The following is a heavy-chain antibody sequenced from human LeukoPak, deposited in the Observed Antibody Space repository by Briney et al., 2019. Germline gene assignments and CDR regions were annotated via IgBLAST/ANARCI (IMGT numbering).Heavy chain of an antibody. J-gene: IGHJ4*02. CDR1: GDSINSYY. D-gene: IGHD3-10*01. CDR2: IYYSGST. CDR3: ARGRGSGSYYD. Sequence: PSETLSLTCTVSGDSINSYYWSWIRQPPGKGLEWIGYIYYSGSTNYNPSLKSRVTISVDTSKNQFSLKLSSVTAADTAVYYCARGRGSGSYYDWGQGTLVTVSS. V-gene: IGHV4-59*01.